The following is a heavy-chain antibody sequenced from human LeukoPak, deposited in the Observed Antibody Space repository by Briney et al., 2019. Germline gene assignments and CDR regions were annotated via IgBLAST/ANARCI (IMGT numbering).Heavy chain of an antibody. CDR2: TNPNSGGT. V-gene: IGHV1-2*04. J-gene: IGHJ3*02. CDR3: ARSPSWGSPNAFDI. D-gene: IGHD7-27*01. Sequence: ASVKVSCKASGYTFTGYYMHWVRQAPGQGLEWMGWTNPNSGGTNYAQKFQGWVTMTRDTSISTAYMELSRLRSDDTAVYYCARSPSWGSPNAFDIWGQGTMVTVSS. CDR1: GYTFTGYY.